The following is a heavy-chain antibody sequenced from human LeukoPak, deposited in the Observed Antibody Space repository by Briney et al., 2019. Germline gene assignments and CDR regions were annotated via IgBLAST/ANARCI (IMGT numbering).Heavy chain of an antibody. CDR2: IKQDGSDK. Sequence: PGGSLILSCAASGFTFSSFWMSWVRQAPGKGLEWVANIKQDGSDKYYVDSVKGRFTISRDNAKNSLYLQMNSLRSDDTAVYYCARDGNYDSNYFDYWGQGTLVTVSS. J-gene: IGHJ4*02. CDR3: ARDGNYDSNYFDY. D-gene: IGHD3-22*01. V-gene: IGHV3-7*03. CDR1: GFTFSSFW.